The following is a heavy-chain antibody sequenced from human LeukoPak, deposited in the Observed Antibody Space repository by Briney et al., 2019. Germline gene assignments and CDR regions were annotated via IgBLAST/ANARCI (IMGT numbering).Heavy chain of an antibody. Sequence: GGSLRLSCAASGFTFSSYWMSWVRQAPGNGLEWVANIKQDGSEKYYVDSVKGRFTISRDNAKNSLYLQMNSLRAEDTGVYYCARATGYSSSWCRYNWFDPWGQGTLVTVSS. CDR1: GFTFSSYW. J-gene: IGHJ5*02. D-gene: IGHD6-13*01. V-gene: IGHV3-7*01. CDR2: IKQDGSEK. CDR3: ARATGYSSSWCRYNWFDP.